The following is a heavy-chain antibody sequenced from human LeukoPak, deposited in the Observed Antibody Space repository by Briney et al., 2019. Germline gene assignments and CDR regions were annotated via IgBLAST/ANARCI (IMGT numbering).Heavy chain of an antibody. CDR3: ARDRGLGELNSFDY. D-gene: IGHD3-16*01. V-gene: IGHV1-18*01. J-gene: IGHJ4*02. CDR1: GYTLTSYG. Sequence: GASVKVSCKASGYTLTSYGISWVRQAPGQGLEWMGWISGFNGDTNYAQKLQGRVTMTTDTSTNTAYMELRSLRSDDTAVYYCARDRGLGELNSFDYWGQGTLVTVSS. CDR2: ISGFNGDT.